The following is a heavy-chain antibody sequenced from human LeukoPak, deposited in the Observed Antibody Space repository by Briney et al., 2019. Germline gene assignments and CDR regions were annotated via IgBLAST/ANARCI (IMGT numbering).Heavy chain of an antibody. V-gene: IGHV1-2*02. D-gene: IGHD3-22*01. J-gene: IGHJ4*02. CDR1: VYTFTDYC. CDR2: INPNSGGT. Sequence: ASVPVSCKASVYTFTDYCMHWVRQAPGQGHEWMGWINPNSGGTNYSQKFQGRVTMTRDRSISTAYMELSRLRSDDTAVYYCARPRTDSSGYYADFDYWGQGTLVTVSS. CDR3: ARPRTDSSGYYADFDY.